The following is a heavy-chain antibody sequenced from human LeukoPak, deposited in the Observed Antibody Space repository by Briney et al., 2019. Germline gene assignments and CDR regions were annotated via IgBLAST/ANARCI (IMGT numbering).Heavy chain of an antibody. V-gene: IGHV1-24*01. CDR2: FDPEDGET. CDR1: GDTLTELS. Sequence: GASVKVSCKVSGDTLTELSMHWVRQAPGKGLEWMGGFDPEDGETFYAQKFQGRVTMTEDTSTDTAYMELSSLRSDDTAVYYCATSGAKYSGSYYAGGMDYWGQGTLVTVSS. D-gene: IGHD1-26*01. J-gene: IGHJ4*02. CDR3: ATSGAKYSGSYYAGGMDY.